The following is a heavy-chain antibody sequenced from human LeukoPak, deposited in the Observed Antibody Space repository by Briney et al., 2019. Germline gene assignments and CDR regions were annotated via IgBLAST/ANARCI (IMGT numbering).Heavy chain of an antibody. D-gene: IGHD3-22*01. CDR2: IYTSGST. V-gene: IGHV4-61*02. Sequence: PSQTPSLTCTVSGGSISSGSYYWSWIRQPAGKGLEWIGRIYTSGSTNYNPSLKSRVTISVDTSKNQFSLKLSSVTAADTAVYYCARGGYYDSSGYSRTPYYYYYYMDVWGKGTTVTISS. CDR3: ARGGYYDSSGYSRTPYYYYYYMDV. J-gene: IGHJ6*03. CDR1: GGSISSGSYY.